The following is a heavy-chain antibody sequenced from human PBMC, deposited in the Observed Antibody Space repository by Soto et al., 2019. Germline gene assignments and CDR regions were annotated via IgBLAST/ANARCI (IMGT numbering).Heavy chain of an antibody. Sequence: GASVKVSCKASGYTFTSYGISWLRQSPGQGLEWMGWISAYNGNTNYAQKLQGRVTMTTDTSTSTAYMELRSLRSDDTAVYYCARDSAWIAAACKGSMSGYYYYGMDVWGQGITVTVSS. D-gene: IGHD6-13*01. CDR3: ARDSAWIAAACKGSMSGYYYYGMDV. CDR2: ISAYNGNT. V-gene: IGHV1-18*04. CDR1: GYTFTSYG. J-gene: IGHJ6*02.